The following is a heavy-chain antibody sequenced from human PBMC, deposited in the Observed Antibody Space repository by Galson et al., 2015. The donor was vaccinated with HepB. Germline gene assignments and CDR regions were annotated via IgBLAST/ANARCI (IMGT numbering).Heavy chain of an antibody. D-gene: IGHD2-15*01. CDR3: AKDQGHYIVVSYGMDV. CDR2: ISYDGSNK. J-gene: IGHJ6*02. Sequence: SLRLSCAASGFTFSSYGMHWVRQAPGKGLEWVAVISYDGSNKYYADSVKGRFTISRDNSKNTLYLQMNSLRAEDTAVYYCAKDQGHYIVVSYGMDVWGQGTTVTVSS. CDR1: GFTFSSYG. V-gene: IGHV3-30*18.